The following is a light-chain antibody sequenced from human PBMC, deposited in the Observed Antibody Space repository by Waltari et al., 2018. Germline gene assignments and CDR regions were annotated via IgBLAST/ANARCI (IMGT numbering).Light chain of an antibody. CDR1: SSDIGAYKY. Sequence: QSALTQPASVSGSPGQSITISCTGTSSDIGAYKYVSWYQQHPGKAPKLIIYEVSNRPSGVSNRFSGSKSGNTASLSISGLQAEDEADYYCISFTSSVTYVFGTWTRVTVV. CDR3: ISFTSSVTYV. V-gene: IGLV2-14*01. CDR2: EVS. J-gene: IGLJ1*01.